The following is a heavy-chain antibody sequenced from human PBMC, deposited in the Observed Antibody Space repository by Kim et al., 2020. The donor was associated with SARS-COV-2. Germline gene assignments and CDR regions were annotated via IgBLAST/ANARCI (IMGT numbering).Heavy chain of an antibody. CDR2: IKQDGSEK. CDR3: ARGLDSGSYKSPSDY. V-gene: IGHV3-7*01. J-gene: IGHJ4*02. CDR1: GFTFSSYW. D-gene: IGHD1-26*01. Sequence: GGSLRLSCAASGFTFSSYWMSWVRQAPGKGLEWVANIKQDGSEKYYVDSVKGRFTISRDNAKNSLYLQMNSLRAEDTAVYYCARGLDSGSYKSPSDYWGQGTLVTVSS.